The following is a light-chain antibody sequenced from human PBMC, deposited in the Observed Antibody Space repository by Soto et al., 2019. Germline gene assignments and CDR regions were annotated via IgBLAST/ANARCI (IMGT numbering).Light chain of an antibody. J-gene: IGLJ2*01. V-gene: IGLV1-51*01. CDR3: GTWDNTLSAGV. Sequence: QSVLTQPPSVSAAPGQKVTISCSGSSSNIEDNYVSWYQQLPGTAPKLLIYDNNERPSGIPDRFSGSKSGTSATLGITGLQTGDEADYFCGTWDNTLSAGVFGGGTKLTVL. CDR2: DNN. CDR1: SSNIEDNY.